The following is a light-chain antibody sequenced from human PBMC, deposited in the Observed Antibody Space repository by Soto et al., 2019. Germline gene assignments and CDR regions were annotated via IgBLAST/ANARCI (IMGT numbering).Light chain of an antibody. CDR1: QSVSSNY. J-gene: IGKJ5*01. CDR2: DVS. CDR3: QHYGSSHSNT. V-gene: IGKV3-20*01. Sequence: EIVLTQSPGTLSLSPGEGATLSCRASQSVSSNYLAWYQHKPGQAPRLLIYDVSSRATGTPDRFSGSGSGTDFTLTVSRLEPEDFAVYYCQHYGSSHSNTFGQGTRLEIK.